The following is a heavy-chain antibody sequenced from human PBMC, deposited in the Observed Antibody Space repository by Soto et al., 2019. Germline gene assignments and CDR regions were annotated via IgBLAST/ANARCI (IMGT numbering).Heavy chain of an antibody. Sequence: SETLSLTCTVSSGSISTYYWSWIRQHPGKGLEWIGYIYRSGSTNYGPSLKSRVTMSMDTSRNQVSLNLSSVTDADTAVYYCARGRTAALIETRLFRVLFDLWGHGNLVTVSS. V-gene: IGHV4-59*04. J-gene: IGHJ4*01. CDR2: IYRSGST. CDR3: ARGRTAALIETRLFRVLFDL. CDR1: SGSISTYY. D-gene: IGHD3-10*01.